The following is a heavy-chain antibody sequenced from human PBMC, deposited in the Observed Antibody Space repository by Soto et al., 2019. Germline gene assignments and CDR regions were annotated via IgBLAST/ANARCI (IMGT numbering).Heavy chain of an antibody. Sequence: PGGSLRLSCAASGFTFIIYWMSWVRQAPGKGLEWVANIKQDGSEKYYVDSVKGRFTISRDNAKNSLYLQMNSLRAEDTAVYYCARGWGLAPLLNWGQGTLVTVSS. CDR2: IKQDGSEK. CDR1: GFTFIIYW. J-gene: IGHJ4*02. V-gene: IGHV3-7*01. D-gene: IGHD3-16*01. CDR3: ARGWGLAPLLN.